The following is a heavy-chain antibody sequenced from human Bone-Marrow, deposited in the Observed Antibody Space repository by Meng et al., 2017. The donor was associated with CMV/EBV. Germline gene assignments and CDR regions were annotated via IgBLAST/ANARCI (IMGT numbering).Heavy chain of an antibody. CDR1: GFTFSSYG. D-gene: IGHD4-11*01. J-gene: IGHJ6*02. CDR3: ARPPTVTSGFMDV. CDR2: IRYDGSNK. Sequence: GESLKISCAASGFTFSSYGMHWVRQAPGKGLEWVAFIRYDGSNKYYADSVKGRFTISRDNAKSTLYLQMNSLRDEDTAVYYCARPPTVTSGFMDVWGQGTTVTVSS. V-gene: IGHV3-30*02.